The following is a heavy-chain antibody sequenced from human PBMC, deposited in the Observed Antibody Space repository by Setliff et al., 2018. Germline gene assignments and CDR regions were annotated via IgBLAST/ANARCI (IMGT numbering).Heavy chain of an antibody. CDR3: AKHRSYFDY. CDR1: GYSISNDYF. V-gene: IGHV4-38-2*02. J-gene: IGHJ4*02. Sequence: PSETLSLTCTVSGYSISNDYFWGWIRQPPGKGLEWIGSIYHSGGTSYYPSLKSRVTISVDTSKNQFSLNLRSVTAADTAVYYCAKHRSYFDYWGQGTLVTVST. CDR2: IYHSGGT.